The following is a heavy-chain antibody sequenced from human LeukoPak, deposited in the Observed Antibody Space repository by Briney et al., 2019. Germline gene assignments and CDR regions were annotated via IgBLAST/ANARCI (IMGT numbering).Heavy chain of an antibody. J-gene: IGHJ4*02. D-gene: IGHD6-19*01. CDR1: GYTFTSYG. CDR3: ARDLGDIAVAGTWFDY. Sequence: ASVEVSCKASGYTFTSYGISWVRQAPGQGLEWMGWISAYNGNTNYAQKLQGRVTMTTDTSTSTAYMELRSLRSDDTAVYYCARDLGDIAVAGTWFDYWGQGTLVTVSS. CDR2: ISAYNGNT. V-gene: IGHV1-18*04.